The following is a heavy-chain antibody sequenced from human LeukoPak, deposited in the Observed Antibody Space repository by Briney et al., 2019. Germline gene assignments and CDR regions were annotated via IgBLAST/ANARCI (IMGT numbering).Heavy chain of an antibody. J-gene: IGHJ4*02. Sequence: PGGSLRLSCAASGFPLSSYGMNWVRQTPGRGLEWVEVVWHDGSNKYYRDSVKGRFTISRDNSKNTLFLQMNSLRADDTAVYYCARIIINSGYSYGIDFWGQGTLVTVSS. V-gene: IGHV3-33*08. CDR1: GFPLSSYG. CDR2: VWHDGSNK. D-gene: IGHD5-12*01. CDR3: ARIIINSGYSYGIDF.